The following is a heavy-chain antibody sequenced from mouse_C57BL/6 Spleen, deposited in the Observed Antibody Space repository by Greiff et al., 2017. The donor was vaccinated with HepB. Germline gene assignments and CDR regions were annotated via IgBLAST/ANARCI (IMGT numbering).Heavy chain of an antibody. Sequence: QVQLQQSGAELVMPGASVKLSCKASGYTFTSYWMHWVKQRPGQGLEWIGEIDPSDSYTNYNQKFKGKSTLTVDKSSSTAYMQLSSLTSEDSAVYYCARRGSSYRDWYFDVWGTGTTVTVSS. CDR2: IDPSDSYT. V-gene: IGHV1-69*01. CDR1: GYTFTSYW. D-gene: IGHD1-1*01. J-gene: IGHJ1*03. CDR3: ARRGSSYRDWYFDV.